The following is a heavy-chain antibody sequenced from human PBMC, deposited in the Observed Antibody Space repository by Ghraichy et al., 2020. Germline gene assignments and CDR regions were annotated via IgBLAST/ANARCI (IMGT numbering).Heavy chain of an antibody. Sequence: GESLNISCAASGFTFSSYWMHWVRQAPGKGLVWVSRINSDGSSTSYADSVKGRFTISRDNAKNTLYLQMNSLRAEDTAIFYCANSLRSSSQIDYWGQGTLVTVSS. CDR2: INSDGSST. J-gene: IGHJ4*02. CDR1: GFTFSSYW. CDR3: ANSLRSSSQIDY. V-gene: IGHV3-74*01. D-gene: IGHD6-13*01.